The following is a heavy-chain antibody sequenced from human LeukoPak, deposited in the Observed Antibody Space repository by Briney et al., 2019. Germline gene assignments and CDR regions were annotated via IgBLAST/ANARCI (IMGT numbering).Heavy chain of an antibody. CDR3: ARDLDTAFDY. CDR1: GFTVSSNY. V-gene: IGHV3-53*01. Sequence: PGGSLRPSCAASGFTVSSNYMSWVRQAPGKGLEWVSVIYSGGSTYYADSVKGRSTISRDNSKNTLYLQMNSLRAEDTAVYYCARDLDTAFDYWGQGTLVTVSS. J-gene: IGHJ4*02. CDR2: IYSGGST.